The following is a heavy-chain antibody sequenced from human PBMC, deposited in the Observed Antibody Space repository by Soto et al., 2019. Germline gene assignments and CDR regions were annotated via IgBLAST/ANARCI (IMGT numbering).Heavy chain of an antibody. CDR3: ARSVGGSNVNFDY. J-gene: IGHJ4*02. CDR1: GYTFTSYD. V-gene: IGHV1-8*01. CDR2: MNPDSGNT. Sequence: QVQLVQSGAEVRTPGASVKVSCKASGYTFTSYDINWVRQATGQGPEWMGWMNPDSGNTGYVQKFQGRVTMTRNTXISTAYMELSRLRSEDTAVYYCARSVGGSNVNFDYWGQGTLVTVSS. D-gene: IGHD3-10*01.